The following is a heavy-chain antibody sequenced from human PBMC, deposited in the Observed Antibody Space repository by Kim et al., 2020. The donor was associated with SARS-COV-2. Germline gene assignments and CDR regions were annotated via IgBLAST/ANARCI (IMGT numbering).Heavy chain of an antibody. Sequence: ASVKVSCRASGYTFSDSNIHWVRQAPGQRLEWIGWINPVTGTPTYSQKFQGRVRITRDTSANTAYMELSGLRSEDTAMYYCARGSSVTTPPFDYWGRGSLVTVSS. CDR2: INPVTGTP. CDR3: ARGSSVTTPPFDY. V-gene: IGHV1-3*01. D-gene: IGHD4-17*01. J-gene: IGHJ4*02. CDR1: GYTFSDSN.